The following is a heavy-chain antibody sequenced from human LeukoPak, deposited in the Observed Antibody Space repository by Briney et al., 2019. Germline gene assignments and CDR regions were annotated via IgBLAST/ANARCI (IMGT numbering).Heavy chain of an antibody. CDR3: AKMQGYFDY. CDR1: GLTFSSYG. V-gene: IGHV3-23*01. J-gene: IGHJ4*02. Sequence: GGSLRLSCAASGLTFSSYGMRWVRQAPGKGLQWVSAITGGGTTTYYADSVKGRFTISRDNSKNMLYLQMSSLRAEDTAVYYCAKMQGYFDYWGQGTLVPVSS. CDR2: ITGGGTTT.